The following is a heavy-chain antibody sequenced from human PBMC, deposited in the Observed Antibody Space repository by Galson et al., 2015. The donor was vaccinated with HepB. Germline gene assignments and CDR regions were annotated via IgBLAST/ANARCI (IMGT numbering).Heavy chain of an antibody. CDR1: GYTFTSYG. CDR3: ARDGSPYDYVWGSYRAIDY. D-gene: IGHD3-16*02. CDR2: ISAYNGNT. J-gene: IGHJ4*02. V-gene: IGHV1-18*01. Sequence: SVKVSCKASGYTFTSYGISWVRQAPGQGLEWMGWISAYNGNTNYAQKLQGRVTMTTDTSTSTAYMELRSLRSDDTAVYYCARDGSPYDYVWGSYRAIDYWGQGTLVTVSS.